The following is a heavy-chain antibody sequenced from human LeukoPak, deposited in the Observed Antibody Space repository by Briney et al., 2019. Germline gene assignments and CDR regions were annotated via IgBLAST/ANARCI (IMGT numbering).Heavy chain of an antibody. V-gene: IGHV3-23*01. CDR3: AKADIVVVVAAGWFDP. Sequence: GSLRLSCAASGFTFSSYAMSWVRQAPGKGLEWVSAISGSGGSTYYADPVKGRFTISRDNSKNTLYLQMNSLRAEDTAVYYCAKADIVVVVAAGWFDPWGQGTLVTVSS. J-gene: IGHJ5*02. CDR2: ISGSGGST. D-gene: IGHD2-15*01. CDR1: GFTFSSYA.